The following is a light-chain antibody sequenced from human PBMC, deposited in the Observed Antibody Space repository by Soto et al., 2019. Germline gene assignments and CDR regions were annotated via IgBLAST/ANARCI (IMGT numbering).Light chain of an antibody. V-gene: IGLV2-14*01. CDR3: SSYTSSTSYV. J-gene: IGLJ1*01. CDR2: DVS. CDR1: SSDVGGYNY. Sequence: QSVLTQPASVSGSPGQSITISCTGPSSDVGGYNYVSWYQQHPGKAPKLMIYDVSNRPSGVSNRFSGSKSGNTASLTISGLQAEDEADYYCSSYTSSTSYVFGTGTKVT.